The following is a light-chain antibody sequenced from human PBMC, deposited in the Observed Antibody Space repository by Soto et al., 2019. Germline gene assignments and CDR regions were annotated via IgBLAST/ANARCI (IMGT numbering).Light chain of an antibody. Sequence: DIQMTQSPSTLSASVGDRVTITCRASQSISNWLAWYQQKPGKAPKLLIYEASILENGVPSRFSGSGSGTEFTLTISSLQPDDFATYYCQHLWTFGQGTKVDIK. J-gene: IGKJ1*01. CDR2: EAS. V-gene: IGKV1-5*03. CDR1: QSISNW. CDR3: QHLWT.